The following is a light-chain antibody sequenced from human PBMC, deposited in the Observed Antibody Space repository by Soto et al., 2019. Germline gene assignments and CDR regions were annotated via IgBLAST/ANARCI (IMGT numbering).Light chain of an antibody. CDR1: SSDVGGYNY. Sequence: QSVLTQPASVSGSPGQSITISCTGTSSDVGGYNYVSWYQQHPGEAPRLMIYEVINRPSGLSNRFSGSKSGNTASLTISGLQAEDEVDYYCSSYTSTNTLLFGGGTKLTVL. J-gene: IGLJ3*02. CDR2: EVI. CDR3: SSYTSTNTLL. V-gene: IGLV2-14*01.